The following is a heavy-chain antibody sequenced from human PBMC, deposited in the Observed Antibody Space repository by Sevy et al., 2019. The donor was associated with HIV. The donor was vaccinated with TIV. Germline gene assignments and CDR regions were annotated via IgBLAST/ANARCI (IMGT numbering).Heavy chain of an antibody. V-gene: IGHV3-33*01. CDR1: GFILSDFG. Sequence: GGSLRLSCAASGFILSDFGMQWVRQAPGKGLEWVAVMWVNGKNKYYADSVKGRFTFSRDNSKNTVYLQMNSLRVEDTAVYYCARGYSRYGMDVWGQGTTVTVSS. D-gene: IGHD6-13*01. J-gene: IGHJ6*02. CDR2: MWVNGKNK. CDR3: ARGYSRYGMDV.